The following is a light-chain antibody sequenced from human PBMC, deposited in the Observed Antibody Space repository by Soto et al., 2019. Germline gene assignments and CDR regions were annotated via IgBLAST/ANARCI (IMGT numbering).Light chain of an antibody. CDR3: NSYAGSNNWV. CDR2: EVS. CDR1: SSDVGGYNY. V-gene: IGLV2-8*01. J-gene: IGLJ3*02. Sequence: QSALTQPASVSGSPGQSITISCTGTSSDVGGYNYVSWYQQHPGKAPKLMIYEVSKRPSGVPDRFSGSKSGNTASLTVSGLQAEYEADYYCNSYAGSNNWVFGGGTQLTVL.